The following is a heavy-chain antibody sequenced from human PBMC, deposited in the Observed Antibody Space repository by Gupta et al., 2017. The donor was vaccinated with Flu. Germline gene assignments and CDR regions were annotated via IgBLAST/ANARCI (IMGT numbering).Heavy chain of an antibody. J-gene: IGHJ3*02. CDR2: ISGYGGST. D-gene: IGHD3-10*01. V-gene: IGHV3-23*01. Sequence: EVQLLESGGNLVQSGGSLRLSCAASGFSFSTYAMSWVRQAPGKGLQWISAISGYGGSTFYADSVQGRFTISRDNSKNTLFLQMDSLRAEDTAVYYCAKDRRWELTLGENDAFDIWGQGTMVTVSS. CDR1: GFSFSTYA. CDR3: AKDRRWELTLGENDAFDI.